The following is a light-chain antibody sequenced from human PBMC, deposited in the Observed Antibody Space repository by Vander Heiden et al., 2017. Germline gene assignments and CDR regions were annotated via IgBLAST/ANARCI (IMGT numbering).Light chain of an antibody. V-gene: IGLV6-57*03. J-gene: IGLJ2*01. Sequence: NFMLTQHHSESESPGKTVTSSCTRSRGSIASNYVQWYQQRPGTAPTIVIYVDKKRPSGVPDRFSGSIDNSSTSASPTISGRKTEDEDDYYCQSYDSSIVVFGGGTKLTVL. CDR3: QSYDSSIVV. CDR1: RGSIASNY. CDR2: VDK.